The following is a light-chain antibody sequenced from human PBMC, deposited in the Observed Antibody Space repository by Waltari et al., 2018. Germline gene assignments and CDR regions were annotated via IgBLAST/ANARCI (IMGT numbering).Light chain of an antibody. V-gene: IGLV2-14*03. J-gene: IGLJ3*02. CDR3: SSYTSSNTWV. CDR2: DVS. CDR1: SSDVGRYNF. Sequence: QSALTQPASVSGSPGQSITISCIGTSSDVGRYNFVSWYQQHPGKAPKLIIYDVSNRPSGLSSRFSGSKSGNTASLTISGLQAEDEADYYCSSYTSSNTWVFGGGTKLTVL.